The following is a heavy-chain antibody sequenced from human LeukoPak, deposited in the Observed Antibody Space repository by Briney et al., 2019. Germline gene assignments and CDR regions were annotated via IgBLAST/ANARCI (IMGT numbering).Heavy chain of an antibody. J-gene: IGHJ4*02. CDR2: IYSSGST. CDR3: ARETTGAGTARPFDY. V-gene: IGHV4-4*07. Sequence: SETLSLTCSVSGGSLSNFYWIWIRHPGGNTLEWIARIYSSGSTNYNPSLKSRVTMSLDTSKNQFSLKLSSVTAADTAVYFCARETTGAGTARPFDYWGQGTLVTVSS. D-gene: IGHD6-13*01. CDR1: GGSLSNFY.